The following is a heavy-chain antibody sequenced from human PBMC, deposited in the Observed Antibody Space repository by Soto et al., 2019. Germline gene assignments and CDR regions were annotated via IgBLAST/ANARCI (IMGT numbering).Heavy chain of an antibody. Sequence: QVQLVESGAGVVQPGRSLRLSCAASGFPFTSYGMHWVREGPDKGLEWVAIISYAGSDKYYADSVKGRFTISRDNSKNTLYLQMNSLRPEDTAVYYCVGGQYYFDYRGQGTPVIVSS. D-gene: IGHD3-10*01. CDR3: VGGQYYFDY. CDR1: GFPFTSYG. CDR2: ISYAGSDK. J-gene: IGHJ4*02. V-gene: IGHV3-30*03.